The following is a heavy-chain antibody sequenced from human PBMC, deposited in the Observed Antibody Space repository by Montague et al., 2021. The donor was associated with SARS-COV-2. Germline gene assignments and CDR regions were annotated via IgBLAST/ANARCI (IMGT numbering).Heavy chain of an antibody. CDR2: IYYSGSA. CDR3: ARTPYSRPLPDY. CDR1: GGSINSYY. V-gene: IGHV4-59*01. Sequence: SETLSLTCTVSGGSINSYYWSWIRQPPGKGLEWIGYIYYSGSANYSPSFKSRVTISVDTSKDQFSLRLSFVTAADTAVYYCARTPYSRPLPDYWGQGALVTVSS. J-gene: IGHJ4*02. D-gene: IGHD1-26*01.